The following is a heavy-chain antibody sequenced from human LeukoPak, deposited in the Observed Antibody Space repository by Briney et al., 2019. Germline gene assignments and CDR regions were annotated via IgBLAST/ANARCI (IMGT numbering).Heavy chain of an antibody. J-gene: IGHJ4*02. CDR1: GFSVSSNY. CDR2: IYSGGST. D-gene: IGHD1-7*01. CDR3: ARGRDWNYERDY. Sequence: GGSLRLSCAASGFSVSSNYMSWVRQAPGKGLEWVSVIYSGGSTYYADSVKGRFTISRDNSKNTLYLQMNSLRAEDTAVYYCARGRDWNYERDYWGQGTLVTVSS. V-gene: IGHV3-66*01.